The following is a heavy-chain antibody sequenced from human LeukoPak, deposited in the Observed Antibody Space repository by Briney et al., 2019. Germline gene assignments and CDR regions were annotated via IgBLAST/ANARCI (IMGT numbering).Heavy chain of an antibody. D-gene: IGHD1-1*01. CDR2: VSGSGDST. J-gene: IGHJ4*02. CDR3: AKDRDTGHDTGANYFDY. CDR1: GFTFSSHA. V-gene: IGHV3-23*01. Sequence: PSGGSLRLSCAASGFTFSSHAMSWVRQAPGKGLEWVSAVSGSGDSTYYADSVKGRFTISRDNSKNTLYLQMSSLRAEDTAVYYCAKDRDTGHDTGANYFDYWGQGTLVTVS.